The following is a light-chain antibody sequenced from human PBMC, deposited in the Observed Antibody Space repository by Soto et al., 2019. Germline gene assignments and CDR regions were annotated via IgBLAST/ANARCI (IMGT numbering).Light chain of an antibody. J-gene: IGKJ2*01. CDR2: LGS. Sequence: DIVMTQSPLSLPVTPGEPASISCRSSQSLLHSNGYNYLDWDLQKPGQSPQLLIYLGSNRASGVPDRFSGSGSGTDFTLKISRVEAEDVGVYYCMQALQTPRNTFGQGTKLEIK. V-gene: IGKV2-28*01. CDR3: MQALQTPRNT. CDR1: QSLLHSNGYNY.